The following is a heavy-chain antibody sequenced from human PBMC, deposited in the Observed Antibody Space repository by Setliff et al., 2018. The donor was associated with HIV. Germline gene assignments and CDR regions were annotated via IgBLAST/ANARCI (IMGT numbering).Heavy chain of an antibody. CDR3: ARVNYDSSGYLYYYYYYMDV. D-gene: IGHD3-22*01. Sequence: PSETLSLTCTVSGGSNSSYYWSWIRQPPGKGLEWIGYIYTSGSTNYNPSLKSRVTISVDTSKNQFSLKLSSVTAADTAVYYCARVNYDSSGYLYYYYYYMDVWGKGTTVTVSS. CDR2: IYTSGST. V-gene: IGHV4-4*08. CDR1: GGSNSSYY. J-gene: IGHJ6*03.